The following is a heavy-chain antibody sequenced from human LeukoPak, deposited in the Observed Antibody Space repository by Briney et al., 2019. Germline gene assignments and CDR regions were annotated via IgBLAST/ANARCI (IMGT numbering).Heavy chain of an antibody. V-gene: IGHV3-7*03. D-gene: IGHD1-26*01. CDR1: GFKFGNYW. CDR3: VRLSGPLDDY. J-gene: IGHJ4*02. CDR2: IKQDGSAK. Sequence: PGGSLRLSCAASGFKFGNYWMSWVRQAPGKGPQWVANIKQDGSAKYYVDSVKGRFTISRDSANSSLYLQMNSLRAEDTAIYYCVRLSGPLDDYWGQGTLVTVSS.